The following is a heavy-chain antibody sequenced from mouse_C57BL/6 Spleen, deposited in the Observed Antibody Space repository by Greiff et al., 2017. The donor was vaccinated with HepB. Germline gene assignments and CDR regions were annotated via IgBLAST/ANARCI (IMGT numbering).Heavy chain of an antibody. D-gene: IGHD2-3*01. J-gene: IGHJ4*01. CDR1: GYTFTSYW. V-gene: IGHV1-64*01. CDR2: IHPNSGST. CDR3: AKIYDGYFY. Sequence: VKLMESGAELVKPGASVKLSCKASGYTFTSYWMHWVKQRPGQGLEWIGMIHPNSGSTNYNEKFKSKATLTVDKSSSTAYMQLSSLTSEDSAVYYCAKIYDGYFYWGQGTSVTVSS.